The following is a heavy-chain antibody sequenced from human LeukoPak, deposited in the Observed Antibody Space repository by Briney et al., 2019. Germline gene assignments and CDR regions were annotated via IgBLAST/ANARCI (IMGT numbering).Heavy chain of an antibody. CDR3: ARGSRPGYCSSTSCRKNWFDP. V-gene: IGHV4-39*07. D-gene: IGHD2-2*03. Sequence: SETLSLTCTISGDSISSSSYYWDWIRQPPGKGLEWIGEINHSGSTNYNPSLKSRVTISVDTSKNQFSLKLSSVTAADTAVYYCARGSRPGYCSSTSCRKNWFDPWGQGTLVTVSS. J-gene: IGHJ5*02. CDR1: GDSISSSSYY. CDR2: INHSGST.